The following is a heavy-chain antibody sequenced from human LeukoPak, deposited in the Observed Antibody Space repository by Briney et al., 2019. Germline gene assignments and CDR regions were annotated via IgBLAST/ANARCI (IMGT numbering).Heavy chain of an antibody. D-gene: IGHD3-16*01. CDR3: ARGTYFDY. CDR2: ISAYNVNT. Sequence: ASVKASCKASGYTFATYGITWVRQAPGQGLEWMGWISAYNVNTNYAQKLQGRVTMTTDTSTSTAYMELRSLRSDDTAVYYCARGTYFDYWGQGTLVTVSS. CDR1: GYTFATYG. V-gene: IGHV1-18*01. J-gene: IGHJ4*02.